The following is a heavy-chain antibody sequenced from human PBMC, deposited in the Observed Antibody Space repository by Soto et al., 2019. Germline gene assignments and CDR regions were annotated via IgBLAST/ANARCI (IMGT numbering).Heavy chain of an antibody. CDR2: IWYDGSNK. V-gene: IGHV3-33*01. CDR3: ARDPKKQYCTNGVCSYYGMDV. D-gene: IGHD2-8*01. Sequence: GGPLRLSCAASGFTFSSYGMHWVRQAPGKGQEWVAVIWYDGSNKYYADSVKGRFTISRDNSKNTLYLQMNSLRAEDTAVYYCARDPKKQYCTNGVCSYYGMDVWGQGTTVTVSS. CDR1: GFTFSSYG. J-gene: IGHJ6*02.